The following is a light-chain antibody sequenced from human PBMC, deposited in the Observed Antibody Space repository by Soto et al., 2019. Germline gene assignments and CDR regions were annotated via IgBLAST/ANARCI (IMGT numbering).Light chain of an antibody. V-gene: IGLV1-47*02. CDR3: AAWDDNLNAYV. CDR1: TSNIGTFY. J-gene: IGLJ1*01. Sequence: VLTQPPSASSTPGQTVTISCSGSTSNIGTFYVYWYQHLPGTAPKLLIYLGDQRASGVSDRFSGSKSGTSASLAINGLRSDDEADYYCAAWDDNLNAYVFGSGTKVTVL. CDR2: LGD.